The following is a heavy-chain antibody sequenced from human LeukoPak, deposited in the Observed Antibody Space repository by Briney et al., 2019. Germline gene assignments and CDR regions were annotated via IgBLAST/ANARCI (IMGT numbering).Heavy chain of an antibody. CDR1: GGSISSSNYY. CDR3: ARHTISSYYYMDV. CDR2: IYYSGST. D-gene: IGHD3-3*01. Sequence: SETLSLTCTVSGGSISSSNYYWGWIRQPPGKGLEWIGSIYYSGSTYYNPSLKSRVTISVDTSKNQFSLKLSSVTAADTAVYYCARHTISSYYYMDVWGKGTTVTVSS. V-gene: IGHV4-39*01. J-gene: IGHJ6*03.